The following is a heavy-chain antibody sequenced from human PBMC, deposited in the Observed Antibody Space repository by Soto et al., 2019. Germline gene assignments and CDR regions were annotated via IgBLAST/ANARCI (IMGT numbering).Heavy chain of an antibody. Sequence: QVQLVESGGGVVQPGRSLRLSCAASGFTFTNCAMHWVRQAPGKGLEWVAVVGSEGMHKYYGEFVKGRFTISRDTSENTVYLHWDRLTSEDTAVYYCARDVIVDAPDYFHYWGRGTLVTVSS. V-gene: IGHV3-30*01. CDR2: VGSEGMHK. CDR1: GFTFTNCA. CDR3: ARDVIVDAPDYFHY. J-gene: IGHJ4*02. D-gene: IGHD1-26*01.